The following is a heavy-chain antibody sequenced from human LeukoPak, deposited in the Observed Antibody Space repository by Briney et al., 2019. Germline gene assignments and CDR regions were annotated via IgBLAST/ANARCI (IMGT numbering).Heavy chain of an antibody. CDR2: MNPNSGNT. Sequence: ASVKVSCKASGYTFTSYDINWVRQATGQGLEWMGWMNPNSGNTGYAQKFQGRVTMTRNTSISTAYMELSSLRSDDTAVYYCARDGGMVRETNYWGQGTLVTVSS. D-gene: IGHD3-10*01. CDR1: GYTFTSYD. J-gene: IGHJ4*02. V-gene: IGHV1-8*01. CDR3: ARDGGMVRETNY.